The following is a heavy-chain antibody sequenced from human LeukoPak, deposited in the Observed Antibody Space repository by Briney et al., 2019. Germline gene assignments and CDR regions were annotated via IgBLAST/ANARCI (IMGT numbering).Heavy chain of an antibody. CDR3: ARAVLTEDAFDI. CDR1: GFTVSSNY. Sequence: GGSLRLSCAASGFTVSSNYMSWDRQAPGKGLEWVSVIYSGGSTYYADSVKGRFTISRDNSKNTLYLQMNSLRAEDTAVYYCARAVLTEDAFDIWGQGTMVTVSS. D-gene: IGHD7-27*01. V-gene: IGHV3-66*01. J-gene: IGHJ3*02. CDR2: IYSGGST.